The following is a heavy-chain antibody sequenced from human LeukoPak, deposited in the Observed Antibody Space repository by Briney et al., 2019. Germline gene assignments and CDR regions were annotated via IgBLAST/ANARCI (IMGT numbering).Heavy chain of an antibody. D-gene: IGHD4-17*01. CDR3: ASRKGLRFAFDI. J-gene: IGHJ3*02. CDR2: IYYSGST. Sequence: SETLSLTCPVSGGSISSYYWDWIRQPPGKGLEWIGYIYYSGSTNYNPSLKSRATISVHTSKNQFSLKLSSVTAADTAVYYCASRKGLRFAFDIWGQGTMVTVSS. CDR1: GGSISSYY. V-gene: IGHV4-59*01.